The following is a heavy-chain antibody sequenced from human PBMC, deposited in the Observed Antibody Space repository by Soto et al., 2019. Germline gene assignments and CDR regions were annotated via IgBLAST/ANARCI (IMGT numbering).Heavy chain of an antibody. J-gene: IGHJ4*02. V-gene: IGHV5-10-1*01. D-gene: IGHD3-22*01. CDR3: ARQIYDSDTGPNFQYYFDS. CDR1: GYSFAGYG. CDR2: IDPSDSQT. Sequence: VESLTISCKVSGYSFAGYGISCVLQKPGKGLEWMGRIDPSDSQTYYSPSFRGHVTISVTKSITTVFLQWSSLRASDTAMYYCARQIYDSDTGPNFQYYFDSWGQGTPVTVSS.